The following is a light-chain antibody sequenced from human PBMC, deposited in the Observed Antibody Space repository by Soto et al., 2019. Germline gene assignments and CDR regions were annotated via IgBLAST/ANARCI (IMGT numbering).Light chain of an antibody. CDR1: SSDVGSYNL. CDR2: EVS. J-gene: IGLJ2*01. Sequence: QSALTQPASVSGSPGQSITISCTGTSSDVGSYNLVSWYQQHPGKAPKLMIYEVSKRPSGVSNRFSRSKSGNTASLTISGLQAEDEADYYCCSYAGSSTVVFGGGTKLTVL. CDR3: CSYAGSSTVV. V-gene: IGLV2-23*02.